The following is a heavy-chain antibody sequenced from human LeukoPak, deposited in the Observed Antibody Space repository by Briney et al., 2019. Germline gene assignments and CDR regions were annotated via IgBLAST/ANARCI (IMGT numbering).Heavy chain of an antibody. CDR2: ISSSGSTI. V-gene: IGHV3-11*04. Sequence: GRSLRLSCAASGFTFSDYYMSWLRQAPGKGLEWVSYISSSGSTIYYADSVKGRFTISRDNAKNSLYLQMNSLRAEDTAVYYCARSLIGGSWSNYFDYWGQGTLVTVSS. CDR3: ARSLIGGSWSNYFDY. CDR1: GFTFSDYY. D-gene: IGHD6-13*01. J-gene: IGHJ4*02.